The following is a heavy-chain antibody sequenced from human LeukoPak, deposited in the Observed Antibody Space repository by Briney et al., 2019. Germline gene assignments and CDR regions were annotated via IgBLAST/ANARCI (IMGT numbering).Heavy chain of an antibody. Sequence: PSETLSLTCTVSGGSISSYYWSWIRQPPGKGLEWIGEINHSGSTNYNPSLKSRVTISVDTSKNQFSLKLSSVTAADTAVYYCARGSRIGLYYYGSGSYHHNFDYWGQGTLVTVSS. J-gene: IGHJ4*02. V-gene: IGHV4-34*01. CDR3: ARGSRIGLYYYGSGSYHHNFDY. CDR2: INHSGST. D-gene: IGHD3-10*01. CDR1: GGSISSYY.